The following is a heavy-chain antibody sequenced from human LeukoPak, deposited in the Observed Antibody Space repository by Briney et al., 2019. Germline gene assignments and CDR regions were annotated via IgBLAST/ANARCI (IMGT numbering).Heavy chain of an antibody. Sequence: SETLSLTCTVSGGSISSYYWSWIRQPPGKGLEWIGYIYYSGSTNYNPSLKSRVTISVDTSKNQFSLKLSSVTAADTAVYYCAAVGNSPRNYWGQGTLVTVSS. J-gene: IGHJ4*02. D-gene: IGHD4-23*01. CDR2: IYYSGST. CDR3: AAVGNSPRNY. V-gene: IGHV4-59*01. CDR1: GGSISSYY.